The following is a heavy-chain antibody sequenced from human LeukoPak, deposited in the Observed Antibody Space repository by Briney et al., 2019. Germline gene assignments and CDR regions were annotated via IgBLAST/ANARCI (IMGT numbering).Heavy chain of an antibody. D-gene: IGHD1-26*01. J-gene: IGHJ4*02. CDR2: IDTVDYT. Sequence: GGSLRLSCATSGFTFGNTFLNWVRQAPGKGLQYVSSIDTVDYTYYADSVKGRFTISRDNAKNSLYLQINSLRAEDTAVYYCATESSGALDFWGQGTLVTVSS. CDR3: ATESSGALDF. CDR1: GFTFGNTF. V-gene: IGHV3-69-1*01.